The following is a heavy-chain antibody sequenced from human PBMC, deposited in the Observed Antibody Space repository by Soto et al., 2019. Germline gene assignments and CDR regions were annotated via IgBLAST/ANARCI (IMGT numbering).Heavy chain of an antibody. V-gene: IGHV4-30-4*01. CDR1: GGSISSDDYY. CDR3: ARWSGVGVAGMDV. CDR2: ISYSGTT. J-gene: IGHJ6*02. Sequence: QVQLQESGPRLVKPSQTLSLTCTVSGGSISSDDYYWSWIRQPPGKGPEWVGYISYSGTTDYNPSLKSPMATALATSKSQFSLQLRSVTAADTAVYFCARWSGVGVAGMDVWGQGTTVTVSS. D-gene: IGHD3-10*01.